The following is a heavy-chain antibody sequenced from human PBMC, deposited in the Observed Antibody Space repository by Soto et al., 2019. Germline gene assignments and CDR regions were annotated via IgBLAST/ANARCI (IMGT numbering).Heavy chain of an antibody. CDR2: IYNDGTT. Sequence: EVQLVESGGGLIQPGGSLRLSCTASGLSVRNNYMSWVRQAPGMGLEWVSVIYNDGTTYYADSVKGRFTISRDTSKNTLSLQTDSLRAEDTAVYYCVRPHPTGRIYGMDVWGQGTTGTVAS. J-gene: IGHJ6*02. D-gene: IGHD3-10*01. CDR1: GLSVRNNY. V-gene: IGHV3-53*01. CDR3: VRPHPTGRIYGMDV.